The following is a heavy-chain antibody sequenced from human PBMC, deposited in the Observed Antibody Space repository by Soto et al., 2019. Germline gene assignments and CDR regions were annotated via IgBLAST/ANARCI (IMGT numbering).Heavy chain of an antibody. V-gene: IGHV3-7*01. CDR1: GFTFSSYW. Sequence: GGSLRLSCAASGFTFSSYWMSWVRQAPGKGLEWVANIKQDGSEKYYVDSVKGRFTISRDNAKNSLYLQMNSLRAEDTAVYYCARDLFPRGYSYPNWFDPWGQGTLVTVSS. CDR2: IKQDGSEK. D-gene: IGHD5-18*01. CDR3: ARDLFPRGYSYPNWFDP. J-gene: IGHJ5*02.